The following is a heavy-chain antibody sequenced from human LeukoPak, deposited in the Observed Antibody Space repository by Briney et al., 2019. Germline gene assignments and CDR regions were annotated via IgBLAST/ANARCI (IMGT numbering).Heavy chain of an antibody. V-gene: IGHV4-31*03. Sequence: SQTLSLTCTVSGGSISSGSYYWSWIRQHPGKGLEWIGFIYYTGSTYYNPSLKSRVTISVDTSKNQFPLKLSSVTAADTAVYYCARDRGSGYSDYWGQGTLVTVSS. CDR3: ARDRGSGYSDY. CDR2: IYYTGST. J-gene: IGHJ4*02. CDR1: GGSISSGSYY. D-gene: IGHD3-3*01.